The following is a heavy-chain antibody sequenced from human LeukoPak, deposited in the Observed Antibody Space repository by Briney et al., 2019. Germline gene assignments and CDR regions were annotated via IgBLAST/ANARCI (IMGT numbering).Heavy chain of an antibody. CDR1: GFTFDDYG. CDR2: INWNGGST. Sequence: RSGGSLRLSCAASGFTFDDYGMSWVRHAPGKGLEWVSGINWNGGSTGYADSVKGRFTISRDNAKNSLYLQMNSLRAEDTALYYCARSSGEIYAFDIWGQGTMVTVSS. J-gene: IGHJ3*02. CDR3: ARSSGEIYAFDI. D-gene: IGHD2-21*01. V-gene: IGHV3-20*04.